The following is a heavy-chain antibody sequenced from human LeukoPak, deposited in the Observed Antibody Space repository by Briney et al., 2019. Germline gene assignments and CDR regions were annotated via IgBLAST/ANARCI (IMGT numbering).Heavy chain of an antibody. D-gene: IGHD3-22*01. CDR3: ASHGVHAVWGYYDSSGSGAFDI. V-gene: IGHV4-4*07. CDR2: IYTSGST. J-gene: IGHJ3*02. Sequence: SETLSLTCTVSGGPISSYYWSWIRQPAGKGLEWIGRIYTSGSTNYNPSLKSRVTISVDTSKNQFSLKLSSVTAADTAVYYCASHGVHAVWGYYDSSGSGAFDIWGQGTMVTVSS. CDR1: GGPISSYY.